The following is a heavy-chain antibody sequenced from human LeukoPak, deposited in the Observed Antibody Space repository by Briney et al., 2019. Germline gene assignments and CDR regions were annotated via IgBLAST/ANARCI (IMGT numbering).Heavy chain of an antibody. J-gene: IGHJ4*02. Sequence: AGGSLRLSCAASGFTFSSYSMNWVRQAPGKGLEWVSSISSSSSYIYYADSVKGRFTISRDNAKNSLYLQMNSLRAEDTAVYYCARVSQTITIFGVVIIGDGYFDYWGQGTLVTVSS. CDR3: ARVSQTITIFGVVIIGDGYFDY. CDR1: GFTFSSYS. V-gene: IGHV3-21*01. CDR2: ISSSSSYI. D-gene: IGHD3-3*01.